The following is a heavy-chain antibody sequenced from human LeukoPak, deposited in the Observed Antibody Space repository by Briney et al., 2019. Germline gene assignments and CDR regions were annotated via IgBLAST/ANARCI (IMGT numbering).Heavy chain of an antibody. D-gene: IGHD6-19*01. J-gene: IGHJ4*02. CDR2: IYHSGST. CDR1: GYSISSDYY. V-gene: IGHV4-38-2*01. Sequence: SETLSLTCAVSGYSISSDYYWGWIRQPPGKGLEWIGSIYHSGSTYYNPSLKSRVTISVDTSKNQFSLKLSSVTAADTAVYYCARINSSGWYDFDYWGQGTLVTVSS. CDR3: ARINSSGWYDFDY.